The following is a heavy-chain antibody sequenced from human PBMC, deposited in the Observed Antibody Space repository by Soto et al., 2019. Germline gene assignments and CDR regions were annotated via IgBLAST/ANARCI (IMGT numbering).Heavy chain of an antibody. CDR2: ISSSSSYI. Sequence: GSLRLSCAASGFTFSSYSMNWVRQAPGKGLEWVSSISSSSSYIYYADSVKGRFTISRDNAKNSLYLQMNSLRAEDTAVYYCARDYYDILTGYYLYYFDYWGQGTLVTVSS. CDR1: GFTFSSYS. D-gene: IGHD3-9*01. V-gene: IGHV3-21*01. J-gene: IGHJ4*02. CDR3: ARDYYDILTGYYLYYFDY.